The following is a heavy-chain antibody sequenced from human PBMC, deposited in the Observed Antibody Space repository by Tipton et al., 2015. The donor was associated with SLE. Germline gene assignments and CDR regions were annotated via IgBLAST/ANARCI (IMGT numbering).Heavy chain of an antibody. CDR3: ARRGRSAWFPGV. J-gene: IGHJ4*02. D-gene: IGHD3-10*01. Sequence: LRLSCNVSGGFINSSTSFWAWIRQPPGKGLEWIASISSSGSTDHNPSLRSRVSISLDTSKNQFSLRLTSATAADTAVYYCARRGRSAWFPGVWGQGTLVTVSS. V-gene: IGHV4-39*07. CDR2: ISSSGST. CDR1: GGFINSSTSF.